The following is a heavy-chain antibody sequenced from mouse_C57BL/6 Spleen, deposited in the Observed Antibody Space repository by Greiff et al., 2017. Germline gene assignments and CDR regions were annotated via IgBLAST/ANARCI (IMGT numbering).Heavy chain of an antibody. CDR1: GFTFSSYA. D-gene: IGHD1-1*01. J-gene: IGHJ2*01. V-gene: IGHV5-4*01. CDR3: AREGGFITTRYYFDY. CDR2: ISDGGSYT. Sequence: DVKLVESGGGLVKPGGSLKLSCAASGFTFSSYAMSWVRQTPEKRLEWVATISDGGSYTYYPDNVKGRFTISRDNAKNNLYLQMSHLKSEDTAMYYCAREGGFITTRYYFDYWGQGTTLTVSS.